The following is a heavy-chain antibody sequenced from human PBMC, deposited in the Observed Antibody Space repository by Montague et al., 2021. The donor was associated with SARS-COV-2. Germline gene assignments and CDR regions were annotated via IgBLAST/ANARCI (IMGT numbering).Heavy chain of an antibody. V-gene: IGHV2-5*02. CDR2: IYWDDDK. CDR3: AHRRPLWGYFDY. Sequence: VKPTQTLTLTCTFSGFSLSTSGVGVGWIRQPPGKALEWLALIYWDDDKRYSPSLKSRLTSTKDTSKNQVVLTMTNMDPVDTATYYCAHRRPLWGYFDYWGQGTLVTVSS. CDR1: GFSLSTSGVG. J-gene: IGHJ4*02. D-gene: IGHD7-27*01.